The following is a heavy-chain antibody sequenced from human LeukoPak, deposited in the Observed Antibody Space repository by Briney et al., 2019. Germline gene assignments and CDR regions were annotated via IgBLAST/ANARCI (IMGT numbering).Heavy chain of an antibody. D-gene: IGHD2-21*02. Sequence: PGGSLRLSCAASGFTFSSHTMNWVRQAPGKGLEWVSYIRRSSSRMYYADSVKGRFTISRDNAKDSLYLQMNSLRDEDTAVYYCARGLAYCGGDCYRSLDYWGQGTLVTVRS. CDR2: IRRSSSRM. CDR1: GFTFSSHT. J-gene: IGHJ4*02. V-gene: IGHV3-48*02. CDR3: ARGLAYCGGDCYRSLDY.